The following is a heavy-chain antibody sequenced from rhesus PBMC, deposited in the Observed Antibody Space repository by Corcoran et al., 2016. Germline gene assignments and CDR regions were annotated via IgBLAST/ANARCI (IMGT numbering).Heavy chain of an antibody. Sequence: QVNLQQWGEGLLKPSETLSLTCAVYGDSISDSYYCTWIRQSSGKGVEWLGYFYGDVARTNDHPALKNGITMSMNTSKNQFSLKLSSVTAADTAVYYWARVDWGDRHDAFDFWGQGLRVTVSS. CDR1: GDSISDSYY. J-gene: IGHJ3*01. V-gene: IGHV4-73*01. D-gene: IGHD3-34*01. CDR3: ARVDWGDRHDAFDF. CDR2: FYGDVART.